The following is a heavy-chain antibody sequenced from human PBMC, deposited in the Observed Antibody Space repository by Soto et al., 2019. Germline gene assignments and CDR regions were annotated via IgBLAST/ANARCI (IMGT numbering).Heavy chain of an antibody. CDR3: AIVMDGPTYLPRGLDY. CDR2: IFHDGRV. J-gene: IGHJ4*02. V-gene: IGHV4-4*02. CDR1: GGSISSNNW. D-gene: IGHD2-8*01. Sequence: VQLQESGPGLVNPSGTLSLTCAVSGGSISSNNWWSWVRQPPGKGLEWIGEIFHDGRVNYNTSLSGRVTISVDKSNIRVSLNLNSVTAADTAIYYCAIVMDGPTYLPRGLDYWGQGTLVTVSS.